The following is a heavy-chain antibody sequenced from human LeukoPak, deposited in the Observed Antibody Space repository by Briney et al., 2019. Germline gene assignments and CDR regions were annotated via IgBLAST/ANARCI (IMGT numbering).Heavy chain of an antibody. J-gene: IGHJ4*02. V-gene: IGHV3-21*01. D-gene: IGHD5-12*01. CDR1: GFTFSSYS. CDR3: ARDSRGNLRRYFDY. Sequence: GGSLRLSCAASGFTFSSYSMNWVRQAPGKGLEWVSSISSSSSYIYYADSVKGRFTISRDNAKNSLYLQMNSLRAEDAAVYYCARDSRGNLRRYFDYWGQGTLVTVSS. CDR2: ISSSSSYI.